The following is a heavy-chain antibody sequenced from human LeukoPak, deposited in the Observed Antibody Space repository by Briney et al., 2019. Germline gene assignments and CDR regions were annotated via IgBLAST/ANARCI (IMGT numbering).Heavy chain of an antibody. CDR1: GFSVSGYW. CDR3: AREWQGGIAAAGTRIEGDY. D-gene: IGHD6-13*01. V-gene: IGHV3-7*01. CDR2: IKQDGSEK. Sequence: GGSLRLSCAVSGFSVSGYWMTWVRQAPGKGLEWVANIKQDGSEKNYVDSVKDRFSISRDNAENSLFLQMNSLRVEDTAVYYCAREWQGGIAAAGTRIEGDYWGQGTLVAVSS. J-gene: IGHJ4*02.